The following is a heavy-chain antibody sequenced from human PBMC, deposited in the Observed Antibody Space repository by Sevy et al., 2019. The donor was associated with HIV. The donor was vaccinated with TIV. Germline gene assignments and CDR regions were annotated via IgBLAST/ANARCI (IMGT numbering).Heavy chain of an antibody. CDR3: ASDYS. J-gene: IGHJ4*02. V-gene: IGHV3-7*01. CDR1: GLTFSRHW. Sequence: GGSLRLSCAASGLTFSRHWMTWVRQAPGKGLEWVANINQDGSEEFYVDSVKGRFTMSRDNAKNSLHLQMISLRVEDTAMYYCASDYSWGQGTLVTVSS. CDR2: INQDGSEE.